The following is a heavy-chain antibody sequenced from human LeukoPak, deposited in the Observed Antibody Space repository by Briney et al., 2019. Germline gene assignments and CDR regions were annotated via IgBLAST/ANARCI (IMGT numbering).Heavy chain of an antibody. D-gene: IGHD4-11*01. V-gene: IGHV3-33*01. CDR1: GFTFSHCA. CDR2: IWSDATNR. J-gene: IGHJ4*02. CDR3: ARDAQRGFDYSNSLQY. Sequence: AGGSLRLSCEASGFTFSHCAMHWVRQAPGKGLEWVAVIWSDATNRYYADFVKGRFSIYRDDSQRRVFLQMNSLRAEDTAVYYCARDAQRGFDYSNSLQYWGQGALVTVAS.